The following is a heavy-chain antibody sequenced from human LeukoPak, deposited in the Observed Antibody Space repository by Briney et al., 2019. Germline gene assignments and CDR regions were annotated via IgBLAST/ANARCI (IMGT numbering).Heavy chain of an antibody. CDR2: IYYSGST. V-gene: IGHV4-39*01. CDR3: ARLHVPYCGGDCYSNAFDI. D-gene: IGHD2-21*02. CDR1: GGSISSSSYY. Sequence: SETLSLTCTVSGGSISSSSYYWGWIRQPPGKGLEWIGSIYYSGSTYYNPSLKSRVTISVDTSKNQFSLKLSSVTAADTAVYYCARLHVPYCGGDCYSNAFDIWGQGTMVTVSS. J-gene: IGHJ3*02.